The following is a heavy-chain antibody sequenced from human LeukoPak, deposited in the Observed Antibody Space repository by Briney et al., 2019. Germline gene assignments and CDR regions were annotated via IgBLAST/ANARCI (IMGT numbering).Heavy chain of an antibody. CDR3: AKGPVSAIMGATTLDY. Sequence: GGSLRLSCAASGFTFSSYAMSWVRQAPGKGLEWVSLISGSTGSTYYADSVKGRFSISRDNSKNTVYLQMNSLRVEDTAVYYCAKGPVSAIMGATTLDYWGQGTLVTVSS. V-gene: IGHV3-23*01. CDR1: GFTFSSYA. J-gene: IGHJ4*02. D-gene: IGHD1-26*01. CDR2: ISGSTGST.